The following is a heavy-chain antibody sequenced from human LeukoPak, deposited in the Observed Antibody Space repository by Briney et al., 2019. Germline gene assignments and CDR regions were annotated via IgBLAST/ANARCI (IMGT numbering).Heavy chain of an antibody. D-gene: IGHD2-21*02. V-gene: IGHV3-48*01. CDR3: ARDRGEWVTASPYYFDY. Sequence: GGSLRLSCAASGFTFSDYSMNWVRQAPGKGLEWISYIGTDSGNTNYADSVKGRFTISGDKAKNSLYLQMNSLRVEDTAVYYCARDRGEWVTASPYYFDYWGQGTLVTVSS. J-gene: IGHJ4*02. CDR1: GFTFSDYS. CDR2: IGTDSGNT.